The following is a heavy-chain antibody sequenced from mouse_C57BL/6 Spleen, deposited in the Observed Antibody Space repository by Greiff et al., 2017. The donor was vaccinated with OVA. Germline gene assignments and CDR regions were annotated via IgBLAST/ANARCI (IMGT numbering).Heavy chain of an antibody. J-gene: IGHJ2*01. D-gene: IGHD4-1*01. V-gene: IGHV3-6*01. CDR1: GYSITSGYY. CDR3: AREDGTGTDY. CDR2: ISYDGSN. Sequence: EVQLQQSGPGLVKPSQSLSLTCSVTGYSITSGYYWNWIRQFPGNKLEWMGYISYDGSNNYNPSLKNRISITRDTSKNQFFLKLNSVTTEDTATYYCAREDGTGTDYWGQGTTLTVSS.